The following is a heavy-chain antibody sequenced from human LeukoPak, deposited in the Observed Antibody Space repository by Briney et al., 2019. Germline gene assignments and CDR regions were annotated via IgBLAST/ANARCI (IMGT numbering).Heavy chain of an antibody. V-gene: IGHV3-30*02. J-gene: IGHJ4*02. CDR1: GFTFSSYG. D-gene: IGHD3-10*01. Sequence: SGGSLRLSCAASGFTFSSYGMHWVRQAPGKGLEWVAFIRYDGSNKYYADSVKGRFTISRDNSKNTLYLQMNSLRAEDTAVYYCAKPYYYGSGSSLAFDYWGQGTLVTVSS. CDR2: IRYDGSNK. CDR3: AKPYYYGSGSSLAFDY.